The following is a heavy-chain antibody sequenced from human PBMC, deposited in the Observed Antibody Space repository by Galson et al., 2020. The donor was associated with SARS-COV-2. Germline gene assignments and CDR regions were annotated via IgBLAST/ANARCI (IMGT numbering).Heavy chain of an antibody. J-gene: IGHJ4*02. V-gene: IGHV1-2*02. CDR3: AKTFYYGLGSYSFLDV. CDR2: IDPKSGDT. Sequence: ASVKVSCKASGYTFTGFYIHWVRQAPGQGLEWMGWIDPKSGDTNFAQKFQGRVTMTRDTPISTAYMELRSLRSDDTAVYYCAKTFYYGLGSYSFLDVWGQGTLVTVSS. CDR1: GYTFTGFY. D-gene: IGHD3-10*01.